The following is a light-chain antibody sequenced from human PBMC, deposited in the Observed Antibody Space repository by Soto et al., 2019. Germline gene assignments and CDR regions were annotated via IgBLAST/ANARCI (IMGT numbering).Light chain of an antibody. J-gene: IGLJ1*01. CDR3: SSYANNNTFQSV. Sequence: QSVLTQPPSASGSPGQSVTISCTGTSSDVGTYKYVSWYQQHPGKAPKLMIYEVSKRPSGVPDRFSGSKSGNTASLTVSGLQAEDEADYYCSSYANNNTFQSVFGTGPNVT. CDR1: SSDVGTYKY. V-gene: IGLV2-8*01. CDR2: EVS.